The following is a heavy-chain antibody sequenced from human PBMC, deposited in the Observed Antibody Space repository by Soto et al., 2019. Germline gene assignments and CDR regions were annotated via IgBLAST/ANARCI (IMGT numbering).Heavy chain of an antibody. CDR1: GVSITSGAYC. V-gene: IGHV4-31*03. D-gene: IGHD4-17*01. CDR3: ARARLRAVYAFDF. Sequence: KSSDTLSLTCTLSGVSITSGAYCWSWVRQHPGKCLEWIGYIYDKGNTYFSPSLKSRLTISIDTSKNQFSLKLSSVTTADTAMYYCARARLRAVYAFDFWGQGTMVTVSS. J-gene: IGHJ3*01. CDR2: IYDKGNT.